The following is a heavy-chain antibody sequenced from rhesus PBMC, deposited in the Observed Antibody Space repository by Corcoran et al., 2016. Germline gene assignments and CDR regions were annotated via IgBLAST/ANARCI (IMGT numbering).Heavy chain of an antibody. V-gene: IGHV4-169*01. D-gene: IGHD4-23*01. J-gene: IGHJ4*01. Sequence: QLQLQESGPGLVKPSETLSVTCAVSGGSISSSYWSWIRQAQGKGREWIGNIYGSGYSTDYNPSLKSRLTLSVDTSKNPLSLMLTSVTAADTAVYYCAHEYNNYGAFHYWGQGVLVTVSS. CDR2: IYGSGYST. CDR3: AHEYNNYGAFHY. CDR1: GGSISSSY.